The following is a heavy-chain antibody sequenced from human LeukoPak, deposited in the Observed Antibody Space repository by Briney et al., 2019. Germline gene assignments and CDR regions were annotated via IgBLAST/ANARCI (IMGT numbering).Heavy chain of an antibody. D-gene: IGHD2-2*01. CDR3: ARYLQLLWFDP. Sequence: PGGSLRLSCIASGFTFSSYSMNWVRQAPGKGLEWVSYISSISSTIYYADSVKGRFTISRDNAKNSLYLQMNSLRAEDTAVYYCARYLQLLWFDPWGQGTLVTVSS. J-gene: IGHJ5*02. CDR2: ISSISSTI. CDR1: GFTFSSYS. V-gene: IGHV3-48*01.